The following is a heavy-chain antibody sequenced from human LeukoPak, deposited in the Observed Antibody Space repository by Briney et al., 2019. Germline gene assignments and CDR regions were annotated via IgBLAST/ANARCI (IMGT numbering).Heavy chain of an antibody. V-gene: IGHV3-30*02. CDR2: IQYDGRNT. CDR1: GFTFSSCG. D-gene: IGHD5-18*01. J-gene: IGHJ6*03. CDR3: AKAAGSYDYYYYMDV. Sequence: PGGSLRLSCAASGFTFSSCGKHWVRQAPGKGLEWVTFIQYDGRNTYYTDSVTGRFTISRDNFENTLYLQMNTLRPEDTAVYYCAKAAGSYDYYYYMDVWGKGTTVTVSS.